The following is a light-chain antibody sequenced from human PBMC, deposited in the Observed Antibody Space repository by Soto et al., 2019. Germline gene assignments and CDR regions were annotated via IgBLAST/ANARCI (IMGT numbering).Light chain of an antibody. Sequence: QSVLTQPPSASGTPGQRVTISCSGSSSNIGSNTVNWYQQLPGTAPTLLIYSNNQRPSGVPDRFSGSKSGTSASLAISGLQYEDEADYYCAAWDDSLNGWVFGGGTKLTVL. CDR2: SNN. CDR1: SSNIGSNT. CDR3: AAWDDSLNGWV. V-gene: IGLV1-44*01. J-gene: IGLJ3*02.